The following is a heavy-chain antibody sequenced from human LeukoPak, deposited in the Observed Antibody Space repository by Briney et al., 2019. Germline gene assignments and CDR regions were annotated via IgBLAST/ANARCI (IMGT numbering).Heavy chain of an antibody. CDR1: GFTFSSYG. Sequence: PGGSLRLSCAASGFTFSSYGMHWVRQAPGKGLEWVSFIRYDGSNKYYADSVKGRFTISRDNSKNTLNLQMNSLRAEDTAVYYCVKDYDFWSGYYSPTRGYFDYWGQGTLVTVSS. CDR3: VKDYDFWSGYYSPTRGYFDY. CDR2: IRYDGSNK. J-gene: IGHJ4*02. D-gene: IGHD3-3*01. V-gene: IGHV3-30*02.